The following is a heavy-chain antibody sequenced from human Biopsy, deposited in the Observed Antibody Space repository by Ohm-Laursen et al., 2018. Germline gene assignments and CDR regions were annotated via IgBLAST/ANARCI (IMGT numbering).Heavy chain of an antibody. CDR1: GGSISGYY. V-gene: IGHV4-59*07. CDR2: IWSSGTT. Sequence: SDTLSLTCSISGGSISGYYWNWIRQSPGKGLEWVSYIWSSGTTDYNPSLQSRVSMSLELSTDQFSLKVDSVTAADTAVYYCARVVGAATGFDQWGQGIPVTVSS. J-gene: IGHJ4*02. CDR3: ARVVGAATGFDQ. D-gene: IGHD1-26*01.